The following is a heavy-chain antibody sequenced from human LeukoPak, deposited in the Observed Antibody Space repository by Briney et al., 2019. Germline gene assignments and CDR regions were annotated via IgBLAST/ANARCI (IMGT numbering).Heavy chain of an antibody. J-gene: IGHJ4*02. Sequence: GGSLRLSCAASGFTFSSYGMHWVRQAPGKGLEWVAFIRYDGSNKYYADSVKGRFTISRDNSKNTLYLQMNSLRAEDTAVYYCAKIALRGYSYGYERFDYWGQGTLVTVSS. CDR3: AKIALRGYSYGYERFDY. V-gene: IGHV3-30*02. CDR1: GFTFSSYG. D-gene: IGHD5-18*01. CDR2: IRYDGSNK.